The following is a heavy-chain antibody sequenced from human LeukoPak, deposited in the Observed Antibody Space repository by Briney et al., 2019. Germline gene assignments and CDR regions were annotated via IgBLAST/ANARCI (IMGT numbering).Heavy chain of an antibody. D-gene: IGHD3-22*01. Sequence: PRGSLRLSCAASGFTFSSYAMSWVRQAPGKGLEWVSAISGSGGSTYYADSVKGRFTISRDNSKNTLYLQMNSLRAEDTAVYYCAKDQYYYDSSGYYYFDYWGQGTLVTVSS. CDR1: GFTFSSYA. CDR3: AKDQYYYDSSGYYYFDY. V-gene: IGHV3-23*01. CDR2: ISGSGGST. J-gene: IGHJ4*02.